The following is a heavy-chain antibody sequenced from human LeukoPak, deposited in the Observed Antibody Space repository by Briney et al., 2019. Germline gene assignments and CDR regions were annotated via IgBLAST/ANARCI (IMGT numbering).Heavy chain of an antibody. V-gene: IGHV3-21*01. CDR3: ARVSGGIAAAGIYYGMDV. Sequence: GGSLRLSCAASGFTFSTYSMNWVRQAPGKGLEWVSSISSSSSYIYYADSVKGRFTISRDNAKNSLYLQMNSLRAEDTAVYYCARVSGGIAAAGIYYGMDVWGQGTTLTVSS. J-gene: IGHJ6*02. CDR2: ISSSSSYI. CDR1: GFTFSTYS. D-gene: IGHD6-13*01.